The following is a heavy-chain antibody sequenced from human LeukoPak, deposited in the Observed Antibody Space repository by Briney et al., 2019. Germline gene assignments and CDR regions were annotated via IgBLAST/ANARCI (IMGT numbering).Heavy chain of an antibody. CDR3: AREALGLYYFDY. Sequence: PGGSLRLSCAASGFTFSSYWMSWVRQAPRKGLNGVANIKQDGSEKYYVDSVKGRFTISRDNAKNSLYLQMNSLRAEDTAVYYCAREALGLYYFDYWGQGTLVTVSS. D-gene: IGHD1-7*01. CDR1: GFTFSSYW. V-gene: IGHV3-7*01. J-gene: IGHJ4*02. CDR2: IKQDGSEK.